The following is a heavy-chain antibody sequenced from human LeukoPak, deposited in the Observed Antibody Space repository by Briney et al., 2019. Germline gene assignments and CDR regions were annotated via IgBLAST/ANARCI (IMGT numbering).Heavy chain of an antibody. CDR2: ISGSGGST. CDR3: AKDVFRRGSVAGWFDP. D-gene: IGHD6-19*01. V-gene: IGHV3-23*01. CDR1: EFTFSNYA. Sequence: GGSLRLSCVASEFTFSNYAMSWVRQAPGKGLEWVSAISGSGGSTYYADSVKGRFTISRDNSKNTLYLQMNSLRPEDTAIYSCAKDVFRRGSVAGWFDPWGQGTLVTVPS. J-gene: IGHJ5*02.